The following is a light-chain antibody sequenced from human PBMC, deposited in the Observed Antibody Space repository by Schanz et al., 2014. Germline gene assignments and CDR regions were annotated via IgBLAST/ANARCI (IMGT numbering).Light chain of an antibody. V-gene: IGLV1-40*01. CDR2: GNS. CDR1: SSNIGAGYD. Sequence: QSVLTQPPSVSGAPGQRVTISCTGSSSNIGAGYDVHWYQQLPGTAPKLLIYGNSNRPSGVPDRFSGSKSGTSASLAITGLQAEDEADYYCQSYDSYSVFGTGTKLTVL. J-gene: IGLJ1*01. CDR3: QSYDSYSV.